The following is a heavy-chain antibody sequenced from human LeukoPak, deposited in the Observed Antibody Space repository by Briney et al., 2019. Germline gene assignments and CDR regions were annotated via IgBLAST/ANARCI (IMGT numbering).Heavy chain of an antibody. J-gene: IGHJ4*02. Sequence: GGSLRLSCAASGFTFSSYEMNWVRQAPGKGLEWVSYISSSGSTIYYADSVKGRFTISRDNAKNSLYLQLNSLRAEDTAVYYCASLYSSNDYWGQGTLVTVSS. CDR1: GFTFSSYE. CDR3: ASLYSSNDY. D-gene: IGHD6-13*01. CDR2: ISSSGSTI. V-gene: IGHV3-48*03.